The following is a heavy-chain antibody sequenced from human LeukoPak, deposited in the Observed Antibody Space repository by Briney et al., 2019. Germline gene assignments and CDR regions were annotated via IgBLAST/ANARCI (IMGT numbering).Heavy chain of an antibody. CDR2: IHYSGST. D-gene: IGHD2-15*01. CDR1: SGSISSYY. CDR3: AGHYCGGGNCYYLDY. J-gene: IGHJ4*02. Sequence: PSETLSLTCTVSSGSISSYYWSWIRQPPGRGLEWIGYIHYSGSTNYNPSLKSRVTISVDTSKNQFSLELSSVTAADTAICYCAGHYCGGGNCYYLDYWGQGTLVTVSS. V-gene: IGHV4-59*01.